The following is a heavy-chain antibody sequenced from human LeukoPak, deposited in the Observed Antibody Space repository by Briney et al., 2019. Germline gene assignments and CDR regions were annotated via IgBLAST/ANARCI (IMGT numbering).Heavy chain of an antibody. CDR2: IYYSGST. Sequence: SETLSLTCTVSGGSISSGSYYWSWIRQPPGKGLEWIGYIYYSGSTNYNPSLKSRVTISVDTSKNQFSLKLSSVTAADTAVYYCARDGPRRGNWFDPWGQGTLVTVSS. CDR1: GGSISSGSYY. J-gene: IGHJ5*02. V-gene: IGHV4-61*01. CDR3: ARDGPRRGNWFDP.